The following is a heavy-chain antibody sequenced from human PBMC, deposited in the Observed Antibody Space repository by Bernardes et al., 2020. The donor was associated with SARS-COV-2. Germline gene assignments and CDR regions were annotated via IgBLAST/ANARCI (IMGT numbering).Heavy chain of an antibody. CDR1: GYTFTGYY. V-gene: IGHV1-2*02. CDR3: VSSEQQLGY. Sequence: ASVKVSCKASGYTFTGYYIHWVRQAPGQGLEWMGLVNPDSGGTKYAQKFQGRVTMSRDTSISTAYMEMRGLRPDDTATYYCVSSEQQLGYWGQGTLVTVSS. J-gene: IGHJ4*02. CDR2: VNPDSGGT. D-gene: IGHD6-13*01.